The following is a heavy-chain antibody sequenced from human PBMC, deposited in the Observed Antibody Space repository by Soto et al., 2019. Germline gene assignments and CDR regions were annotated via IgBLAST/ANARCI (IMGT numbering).Heavy chain of an antibody. V-gene: IGHV4-59*01. CDR2: IYYSGIT. D-gene: IGHD6-13*01. CDR3: ARDSSSWTNWFDP. CDR1: GGSISSYY. Sequence: SETLSLTCTVSGGSISSYYWSWIRQTPGKGLEWIGYIYYSGITNYNPSLKSRVTISVDTSKNQFSLKLSSVTAADTAVYYCARDSSSWTNWFDPWGPGTLVTVSS. J-gene: IGHJ5*02.